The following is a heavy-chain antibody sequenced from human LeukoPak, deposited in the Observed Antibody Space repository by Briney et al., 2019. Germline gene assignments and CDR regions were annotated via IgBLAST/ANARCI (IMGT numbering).Heavy chain of an antibody. Sequence: ASVKVSCKASAYTFTGYYMHWVRQAPGQGLEWMGWINPDSGGTNYAQKFQGRVTMTTDTSTSTAYMELRSLRSDDTAVYYCARGLGGSGSYFLTFDYWGQGTLVTVSS. J-gene: IGHJ4*02. V-gene: IGHV1-2*02. CDR2: INPDSGGT. D-gene: IGHD1-26*01. CDR1: AYTFTGYY. CDR3: ARGLGGSGSYFLTFDY.